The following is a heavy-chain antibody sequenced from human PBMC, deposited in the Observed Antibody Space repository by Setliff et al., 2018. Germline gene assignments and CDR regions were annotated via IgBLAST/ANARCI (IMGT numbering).Heavy chain of an antibody. CDR2: TIPMFGSA. V-gene: IGHV1-69*05. CDR1: GYTFIDYG. D-gene: IGHD6-6*01. J-gene: IGHJ5*02. CDR3: ARGRIAARPHNWFDP. Sequence: SVKVSCKASGYTFIDYGISWVRQAPGQGLEWMGGTIPMFGSANYAQKFQGRVTMTRDTSTSTVYMELSSLRSEDTAVYYCARGRIAARPHNWFDPWGQGTLVTVSS.